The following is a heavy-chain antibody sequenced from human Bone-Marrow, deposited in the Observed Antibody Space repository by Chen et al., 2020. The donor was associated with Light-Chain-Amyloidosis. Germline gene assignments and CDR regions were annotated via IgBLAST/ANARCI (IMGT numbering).Heavy chain of an antibody. Sequence: QVQLQESGPGLVKPSETLSLTCAVSGYSISSGYYWGWIRQPPGKGLEWIGSIYHSGRTYYNPSLKSRVTISVDTSKNQVSLKLSSVTAADTAVYYCAREIRLATPAAVTPDYWGQGTLVTVSS. J-gene: IGHJ4*02. D-gene: IGHD6-13*01. CDR2: IYHSGRT. V-gene: IGHV4-38-2*02. CDR1: GYSISSGYY. CDR3: AREIRLATPAAVTPDY.